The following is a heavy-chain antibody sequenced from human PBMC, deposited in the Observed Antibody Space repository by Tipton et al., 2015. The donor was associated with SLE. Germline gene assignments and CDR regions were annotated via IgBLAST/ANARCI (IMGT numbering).Heavy chain of an antibody. CDR2: ISPNSGDT. CDR3: ARVGPEDVDTFDL. V-gene: IGHV1-2*06. J-gene: IGHJ3*01. Sequence: QSGPEVKKPGASVKLSCKASGYTFTAYYIHWVRQAPGQGLEWMGRISPNSGDTNFAQKFQGRVTVTRDTSVTTAYMDLSRLRSDDTAVYYCARVGPEDVDTFDLWGQGTKVTVSS. D-gene: IGHD5-24*01. CDR1: GYTFTAYY.